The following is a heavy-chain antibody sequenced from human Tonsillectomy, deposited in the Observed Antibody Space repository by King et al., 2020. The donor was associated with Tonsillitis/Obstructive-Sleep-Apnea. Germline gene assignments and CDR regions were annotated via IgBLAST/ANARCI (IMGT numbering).Heavy chain of an antibody. V-gene: IGHV4-59*08. J-gene: IGHJ4*02. CDR2: IYYSGST. CDR1: GGSIRSYY. D-gene: IGHD1-26*01. CDR3: AVGWELPFDY. Sequence: QLQESGPGLVKPSETLSLTCTVSGGSIRSYYWSWIRQPPGKGLEWIGYIYYSGSTNYNPSLKSRVTISVDTSKNQFSLKLSSVTAADTAVYYCAVGWELPFDYWGQGTLVTVSS.